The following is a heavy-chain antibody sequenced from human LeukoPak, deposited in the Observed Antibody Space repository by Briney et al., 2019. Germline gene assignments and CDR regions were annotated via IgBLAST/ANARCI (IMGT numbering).Heavy chain of an antibody. CDR3: ARDDIYGSGSYSSLDY. J-gene: IGHJ4*02. CDR2: MYHSGDT. CDR1: GYSVSSGYY. Sequence: SETLSLTCTVSGYSVSSGYYWGWIRQPPGKGLEWIGSMYHSGDTYYNPSLKSRVTISVDTSKNQFSLKLSSVTAADTAVYYCARDDIYGSGSYSSLDYWGQGTLVTVSS. V-gene: IGHV4-38-2*02. D-gene: IGHD3-10*01.